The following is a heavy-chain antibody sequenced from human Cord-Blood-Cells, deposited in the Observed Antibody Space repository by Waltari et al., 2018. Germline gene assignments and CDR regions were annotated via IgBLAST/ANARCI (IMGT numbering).Heavy chain of an antibody. D-gene: IGHD2-2*01. V-gene: IGHV3-30*18. J-gene: IGHJ6*02. CDR2: IAYEGSNK. CDR1: GFTFSSYG. CDR3: AKGEDIVVVPAARGIYYYGMDV. Sequence: QVQLVESGGGVVQPGRSLRLSCAASGFTFSSYGMHWVRQAPGKGLEWVAVIAYEGSNKYYAGSVKGRFTISRDNSKNTLYLQMNSLRAEDTAVYYCAKGEDIVVVPAARGIYYYGMDVWGQGTTVTVSS.